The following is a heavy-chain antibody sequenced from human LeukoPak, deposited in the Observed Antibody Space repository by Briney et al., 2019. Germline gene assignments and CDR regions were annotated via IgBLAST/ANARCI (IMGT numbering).Heavy chain of an antibody. J-gene: IGHJ4*02. Sequence: ASVKVSCKASGYTFTDYYMHWLRQAPGQGLEWMGWINPNSHGTNYAQKFQGRVTMTRDTSITTAYIQLTRPRSDDPAVYYFARGFGGGGWSFDYWGQGTLVTVSS. D-gene: IGHD3-16*01. CDR1: GYTFTDYY. CDR3: ARGFGGGGWSFDY. CDR2: INPNSHGT. V-gene: IGHV1-2*02.